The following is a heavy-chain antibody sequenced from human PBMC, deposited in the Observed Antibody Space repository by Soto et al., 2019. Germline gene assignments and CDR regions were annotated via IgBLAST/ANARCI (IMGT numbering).Heavy chain of an antibody. V-gene: IGHV4-59*08. CDR2: VHHSWGS. Sequence: QVQLQESGPGLVKPSETMSLYCTVSGGSISSYYWCWFRQSPGKRMEWIGYVHHSWGSSYNPSLQSRVAISLDTSKSQFSLKVTAVTATDTAVYYCSRQGFGPLHGLVDVWGQGTTVIVSS. D-gene: IGHD3-10*01. CDR3: SRQGFGPLHGLVDV. CDR1: GGSISSYY. J-gene: IGHJ6*02.